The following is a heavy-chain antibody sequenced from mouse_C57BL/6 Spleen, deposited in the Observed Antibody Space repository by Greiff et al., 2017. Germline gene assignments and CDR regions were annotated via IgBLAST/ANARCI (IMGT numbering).Heavy chain of an antibody. V-gene: IGHV5-9*01. Sequence: EVKLQESGGGLVKPGGSLKLSCAASGFTFSSYTMSWVRQTPEKRLEWVATISGGGGNTYYPDSVKGRFTISRDNAKNTLYLQMSSLRSEDTALYYCARHTTVVDWYFDVWGTGTTVTVSS. CDR1: GFTFSSYT. J-gene: IGHJ1*03. CDR3: ARHTTVVDWYFDV. D-gene: IGHD1-1*01. CDR2: ISGGGGNT.